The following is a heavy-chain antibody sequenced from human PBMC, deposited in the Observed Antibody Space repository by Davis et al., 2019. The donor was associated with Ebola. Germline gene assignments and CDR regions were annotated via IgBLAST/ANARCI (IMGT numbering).Heavy chain of an antibody. D-gene: IGHD1-1*01. J-gene: IGHJ4*02. CDR1: GFSFSSYA. CDR2: NSGSGGST. CDR3: ARTVPYLDY. Sequence: GGSLRLSCEAPGFSFSSYARSWVLQAPGKGLEWVSANSGSGGSTYYADSVKDRFTITRDNSKNKLYLQMNSLRAEDTAVYYYARTVPYLDYWGQGTLVTVSS. V-gene: IGHV3-23*01.